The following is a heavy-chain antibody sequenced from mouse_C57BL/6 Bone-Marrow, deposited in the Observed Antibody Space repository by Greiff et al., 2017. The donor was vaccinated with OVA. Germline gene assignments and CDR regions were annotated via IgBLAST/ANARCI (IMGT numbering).Heavy chain of an antibody. CDR2: ISNLAYSI. CDR1: GFTFSDYG. Sequence: EVQLQESGGGLVPPGGSLKLSCAASGFTFSDYGMAWVRQAPRKGPAWVAFISNLAYSIYYADTVTGRFTISRENAKNTLYLEMSSLRSEDTAMYYCARPYYGNYWYFDVGGTGTTVTVSS. CDR3: ARPYYGNYWYFDV. V-gene: IGHV5-15*01. D-gene: IGHD2-10*01. J-gene: IGHJ1*03.